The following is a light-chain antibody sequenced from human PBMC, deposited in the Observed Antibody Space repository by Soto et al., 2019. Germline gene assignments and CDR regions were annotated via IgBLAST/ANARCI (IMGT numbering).Light chain of an antibody. CDR1: SSDVGAYDF. J-gene: IGLJ1*01. CDR2: EVS. CDR3: SSHTTSNTRV. Sequence: QSVLTQPASGSGSPGQGIAISCTGNSSDVGAYDFVSWYQQHPDKAHKLLIYEVSNRPSGVSDRFSGSKSVNTATLTISGLQAGDEADYYCSSHTTSNTRVFGTGTKVTVL. V-gene: IGLV2-14*03.